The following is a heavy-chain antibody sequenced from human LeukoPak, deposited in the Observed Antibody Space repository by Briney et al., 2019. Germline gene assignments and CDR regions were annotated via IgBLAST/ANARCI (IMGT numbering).Heavy chain of an antibody. CDR1: GYTFTGYY. CDR2: INPNSGGT. Sequence: ASVTVSCKASGYTFTGYYMHWVRQAPGQGLEWMGWINPNSGGTHYAQTLQGRVTMTRDTSISIVYMELSGLRTDDTAVYYCARVLRYDDSSGYYAYWGQGTLVTVSS. J-gene: IGHJ4*02. CDR3: ARVLRYDDSSGYYAY. D-gene: IGHD3-22*01. V-gene: IGHV1-2*02.